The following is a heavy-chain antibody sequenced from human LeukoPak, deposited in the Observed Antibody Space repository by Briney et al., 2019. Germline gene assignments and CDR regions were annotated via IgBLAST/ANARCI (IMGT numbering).Heavy chain of an antibody. V-gene: IGHV1-2*07. CDR3: ARVNLWRYPFDY. CDR2: IDPNRGGT. Sequence: GASVKVSCKTSGYTFTDYNMHWVRQAPGQGPEWMGWIDPNRGGTNYAHRFQDRVTITRDTSISTVYMELNNLRSDDTAVYYCARVNLWRYPFDYWGQGTLVTVSS. D-gene: IGHD2-21*01. J-gene: IGHJ4*02. CDR1: GYTFTDYN.